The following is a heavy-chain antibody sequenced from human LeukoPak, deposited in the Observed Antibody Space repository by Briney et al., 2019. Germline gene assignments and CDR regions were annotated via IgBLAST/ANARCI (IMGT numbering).Heavy chain of an antibody. Sequence: PGGSLRLSCAASRLSFSKYGMHWVRQAPGKGLEWVAFIRYDGTNKYYVDSVKGRFTIFRDNSKNTLYLQMNSLRAEDTAVYYCAKDLYGDYGRGIDYWGQGTLVTVSS. CDR1: RLSFSKYG. CDR3: AKDLYGDYGRGIDY. J-gene: IGHJ4*02. CDR2: IRYDGTNK. D-gene: IGHD4-17*01. V-gene: IGHV3-30*02.